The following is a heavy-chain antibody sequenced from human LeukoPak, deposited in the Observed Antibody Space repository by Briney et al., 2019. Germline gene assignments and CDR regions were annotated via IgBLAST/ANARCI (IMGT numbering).Heavy chain of an antibody. V-gene: IGHV4-59*01. J-gene: IGHJ5*02. CDR2: IYYSGST. D-gene: IGHD1-20*01. CDR1: GGSISIYY. CDR3: AREAITGTRFDP. Sequence: PSETLSLTCTVSGGSISIYYWSWIRHPPGKGLEWIVYIYYSGSTNYTPSLKSRVTISVDTSTNQCSLKLSSVTAADKAVYYCAREAITGTRFDPWGQGTLVTVSS.